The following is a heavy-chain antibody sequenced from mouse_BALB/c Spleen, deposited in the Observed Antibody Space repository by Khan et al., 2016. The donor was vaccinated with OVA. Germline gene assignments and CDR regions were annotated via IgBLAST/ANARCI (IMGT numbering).Heavy chain of an antibody. CDR1: GFTFSSYG. D-gene: IGHD2-2*01. V-gene: IGHV5-9-3*01. CDR2: ISSGGHYI. CDR3: ARRLVGYHAMDY. J-gene: IGHJ4*01. Sequence: EVELVESGGGLVKPGGSLKLSCSASGFTFSSYGMSWVRQNPEKRLEWVATISSGGHYIFYTDSVKGRFTISRDNAMNTLYLQMSNLRSEDTATDYCARRLVGYHAMDYWGQGTSVTVSS.